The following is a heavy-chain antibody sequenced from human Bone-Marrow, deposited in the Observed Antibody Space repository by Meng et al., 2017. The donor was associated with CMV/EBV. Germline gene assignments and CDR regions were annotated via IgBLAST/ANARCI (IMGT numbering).Heavy chain of an antibody. Sequence: GESLKISCAASGFSFSSYSMNWVRQAPGKGLEWVSYISSSSSYIYYADSVKGRFTISRDNAKNSLYLQMNSLRAEDTAVYYCARDGLGYSYRPPFDYWGQGTLVTVSS. CDR3: ARDGLGYSYRPPFDY. D-gene: IGHD5-18*01. J-gene: IGHJ4*02. V-gene: IGHV3-21*05. CDR1: GFSFSSYS. CDR2: ISSSSSYI.